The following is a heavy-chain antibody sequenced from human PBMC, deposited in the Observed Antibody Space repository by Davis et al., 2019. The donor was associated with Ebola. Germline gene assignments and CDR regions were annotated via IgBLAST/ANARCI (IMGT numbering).Heavy chain of an antibody. Sequence: GESLKISCATSGFTFSNYAMNWVRQAPGKGLEWVSTISSSSNYKYYAESVKGRFTISRDNANNSLTLQMNSLGAEDTAVYYCARGRRLLADAFHIWGQGTTVTVSS. V-gene: IGHV3-21*01. D-gene: IGHD2-8*02. CDR1: GFTFSNYA. CDR3: ARGRRLLADAFHI. J-gene: IGHJ3*02. CDR2: ISSSSNYK.